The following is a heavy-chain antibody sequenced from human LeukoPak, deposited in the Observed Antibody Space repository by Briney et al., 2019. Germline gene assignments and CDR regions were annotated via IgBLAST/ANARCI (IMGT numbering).Heavy chain of an antibody. CDR1: GFSFSTYG. CDR2: IRTTDGNT. J-gene: IGHJ5*02. D-gene: IGHD3-10*01. CDR3: ARDATHADFYGSGSYRFEP. V-gene: IGHV1-18*01. Sequence: ASVKVSCKAPGFSFSTYGVNWVRQAPGQGLQWMGWIRTTDGNTHYAQNFQGRVTMTTDTSTNTAFLEMRSLRSDDTAVYYCARDATHADFYGSGSYRFEPWGQGTLVTVSS.